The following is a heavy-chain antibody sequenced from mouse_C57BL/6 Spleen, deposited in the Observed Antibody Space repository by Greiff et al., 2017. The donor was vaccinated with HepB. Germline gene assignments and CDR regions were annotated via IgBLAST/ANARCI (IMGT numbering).Heavy chain of an antibody. J-gene: IGHJ3*01. V-gene: IGHV1-52*01. Sequence: VQLQQPGAELVRPGSSVKLSCKASGYTFTSYWMHWVKQRPIQGLEWIGNIDPSDSETHYNQKFKDKATLTVDKSSSTAYMQLSSLTSEDSAVYYCASQGGSSPAWFAYWGQGTLVTVSA. CDR3: ASQGGSSPAWFAY. CDR1: GYTFTSYW. D-gene: IGHD1-1*01. CDR2: IDPSDSET.